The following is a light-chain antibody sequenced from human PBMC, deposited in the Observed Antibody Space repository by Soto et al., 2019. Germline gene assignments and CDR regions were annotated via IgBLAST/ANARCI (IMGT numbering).Light chain of an antibody. CDR1: QSVTSSH. V-gene: IGKV3-20*01. CDR2: RAS. J-gene: IGKJ4*01. Sequence: EIVLTQSPGTLSLSPGERAALSCRASQSVTSSHLAWYQFKTTQSPSLLIYRASSRATGVPDRFSGSGYGTDFTLTVSRTEAEDFAMYYCQEYGGSSLTFGGGTKMEI. CDR3: QEYGGSSLT.